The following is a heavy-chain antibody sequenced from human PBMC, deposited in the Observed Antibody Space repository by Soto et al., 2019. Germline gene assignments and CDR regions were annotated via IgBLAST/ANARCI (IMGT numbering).Heavy chain of an antibody. CDR2: IYYSGST. J-gene: IGHJ3*02. CDR3: XXXXXXXXXXXXXGXAFDI. Sequence: QVQLQESGPGLVKPSQTLSLTCTVSGGSISSGDYYWSWIRQPPGKGLEWIGYIYYSGSTFYNPSLQSRVTXXXXXXXXXXXXXXXXXXXXXXXXXXXXXXXXXXXXXXXXGXAFDIWGQGTMVTVSS. CDR1: GGSISSGDYY. V-gene: IGHV4-30-4*01.